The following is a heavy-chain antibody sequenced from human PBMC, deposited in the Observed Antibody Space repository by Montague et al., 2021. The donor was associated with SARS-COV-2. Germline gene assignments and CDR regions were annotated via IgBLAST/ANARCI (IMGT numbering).Heavy chain of an antibody. J-gene: IGHJ2*01. Sequence: CAISGDSVSSNSAAWKWIRQSPSRGLEWLGRTYYRSKWYNDYAVSVKSRVIINPDTSNNRISLQLNSVTPEDTAVYYCARAYCGGDCYFYWHFDLWGRGTLVTVSS. CDR1: GDSVSSNSAA. CDR3: ARAYCGGDCYFYWHFDL. V-gene: IGHV6-1*01. CDR2: TYYRSKWYN. D-gene: IGHD2-21*02.